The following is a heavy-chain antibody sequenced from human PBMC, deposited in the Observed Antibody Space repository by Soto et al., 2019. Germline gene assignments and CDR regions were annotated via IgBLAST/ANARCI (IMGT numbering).Heavy chain of an antibody. CDR3: ASRGRLYYDYIWGSYPDPVFDY. J-gene: IGHJ4*02. Sequence: SETLSLTCTVSGGSISSYYWSWIRQPPGKGLEWIGYIYYSGSTNYNPSLKSRVTISVDTSKNQFSLKLSSVTAADTAVYYCASRGRLYYDYIWGSYPDPVFDYWGQGTLVTVSS. CDR1: GGSISSYY. D-gene: IGHD3-16*02. V-gene: IGHV4-59*08. CDR2: IYYSGST.